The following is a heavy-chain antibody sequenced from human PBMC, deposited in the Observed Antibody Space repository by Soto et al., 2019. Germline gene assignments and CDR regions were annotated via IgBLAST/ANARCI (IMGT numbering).Heavy chain of an antibody. J-gene: IGHJ4*01. Sequence: TSETLSLTCSVSGGSITDFFWSWIRQPPGKALEWIGYIYYTGRTDYNPSLQRRVTISVDPSKTQFSLNLRSVTTADTAVYYCARLGGVAARTFDYWGQGTLVTVSS. CDR1: GGSITDFF. CDR3: ARLGGVAARTFDY. D-gene: IGHD6-6*01. V-gene: IGHV4-59*01. CDR2: IYYTGRT.